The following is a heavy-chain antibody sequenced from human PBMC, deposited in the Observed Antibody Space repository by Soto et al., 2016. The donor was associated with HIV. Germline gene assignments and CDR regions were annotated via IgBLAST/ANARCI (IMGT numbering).Heavy chain of an antibody. V-gene: IGHV1-69*12. J-gene: IGHJ1*01. Sequence: QVQLVQSGAEVKKPGSSVKVSCKAPGGTFSNYAISWVRQAPGQGLEWMGGIIPIFGTAKQAQKFQGRVTITADESTSTAYMDLSSLRSEDTAVYYCATDLPYYDSSGYYYRYFQHWGQGTLVTVSS. CDR3: ATDLPYYDSSGYYYRYFQH. CDR1: GGTFSNYA. CDR2: IIPIFGTA. D-gene: IGHD3-22*01.